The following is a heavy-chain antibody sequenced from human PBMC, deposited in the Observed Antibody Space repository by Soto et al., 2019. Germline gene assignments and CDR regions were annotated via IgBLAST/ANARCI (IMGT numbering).Heavy chain of an antibody. J-gene: IGHJ4*02. CDR1: GGSMIAYY. V-gene: IGHV4-59*01. D-gene: IGHD6-13*01. Sequence: PSETLSLTCTVSGGSMIAYYWNWMRQPPGKGLQWIGYTYYSGSTTYNPSLKSRVTISVDSSKNQFSLKLDSVTPADTAVYYCARVRGTAGKRYFDYWGPGTLVTVSP. CDR3: ARVRGTAGKRYFDY. CDR2: TYYSGST.